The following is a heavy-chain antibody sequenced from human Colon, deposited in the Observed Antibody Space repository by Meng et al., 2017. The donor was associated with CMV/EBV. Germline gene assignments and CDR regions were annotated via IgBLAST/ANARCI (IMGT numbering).Heavy chain of an antibody. CDR3: TTLLRGF. D-gene: IGHD2-15*01. V-gene: IGHV3-15*01. CDR2: IKSKIDGGKI. J-gene: IGHJ4*02. CDR1: GFTFTNAA. Sequence: VRLVESGGGVVQPGKALRLSCAASGFTFTNAAMTWVRQASGKGLEWIGRIKSKIDGGKIDYAAPVRGRFAISRDDSKATVYLQIDTLEIEDTGMYYCTTLLRGFWGQGTLVTVSS.